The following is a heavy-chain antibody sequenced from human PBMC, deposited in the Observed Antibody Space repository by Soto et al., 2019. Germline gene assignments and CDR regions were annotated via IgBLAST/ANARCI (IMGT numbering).Heavy chain of an antibody. D-gene: IGHD1-7*01. V-gene: IGHV4-59*08. CDR1: EGSIRGYY. Sequence: LSLTCTVSEGSIRGYYWSWIRQPPGKGLEWIGYFHYTGISNYNSSLKSRVTMSLDTSKNQFSLKVTSLTAADTAVYYCASRDPGTSVDYWGQGTLVTVSS. CDR3: ASRDPGTSVDY. J-gene: IGHJ4*02. CDR2: FHYTGIS.